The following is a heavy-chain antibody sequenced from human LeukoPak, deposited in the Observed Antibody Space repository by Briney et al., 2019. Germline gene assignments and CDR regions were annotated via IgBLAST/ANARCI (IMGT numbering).Heavy chain of an antibody. D-gene: IGHD1-26*01. CDR2: ISGGGGST. J-gene: IGHJ4*02. V-gene: IGHV3-23*01. CDR1: GFTFTSYS. CDR3: AKGGKWDVTPFDY. Sequence: GGSLRLSCAASGFTFTSYSMNWVSQAPGKGLEWVSTISGGGGSTYYADSVKGRFTISRDNSKNTLYLQVNSLRAEDTAVYYCAKGGKWDVTPFDYWGQGTLVTVSS.